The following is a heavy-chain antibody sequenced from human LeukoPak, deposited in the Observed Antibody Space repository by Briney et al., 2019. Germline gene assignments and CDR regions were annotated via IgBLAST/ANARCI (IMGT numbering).Heavy chain of an antibody. CDR2: INPNSGGT. CDR3: ARARDIPVSDAFDI. D-gene: IGHD3-10*01. V-gene: IGHV1-2*02. CDR1: GYTFTGYY. Sequence: ASVTVSFKASGYTFTGYYMHWVRQAPGQGREGMGWINPNSGGTNYAQKFQGRVTITRDTSISTAYMELSRLRSDDTAVYYCARARDIPVSDAFDIWGQGTMVTVSS. J-gene: IGHJ3*02.